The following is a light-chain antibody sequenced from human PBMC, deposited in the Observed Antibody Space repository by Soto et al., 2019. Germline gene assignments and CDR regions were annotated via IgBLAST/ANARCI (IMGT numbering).Light chain of an antibody. Sequence: EIGMPQSPATLSVSPGERATLSCRASQSVSSNLAWYQQKPGQAPRLLIYAASTRATGIPARFSGSGSGTEFTLTISSLQSEDFAVYYCQQYHDWWTFGQGTKVDIK. V-gene: IGKV3-15*01. CDR1: QSVSSN. J-gene: IGKJ1*01. CDR3: QQYHDWWT. CDR2: AAS.